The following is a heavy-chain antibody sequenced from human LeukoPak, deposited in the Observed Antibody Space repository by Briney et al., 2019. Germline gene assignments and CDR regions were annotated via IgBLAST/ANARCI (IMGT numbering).Heavy chain of an antibody. Sequence: GGSLSLSRAASGFTIDETAMNGVRQAQGKGLEWVSASGNAGDTYYADSVKGRFTISRDNSKKMLFLQMTSLRAEDTAVYYCAKKTPGNYPYDYWGQGTLVTVSP. J-gene: IGHJ4*02. D-gene: IGHD3-22*01. V-gene: IGHV3-23*01. CDR1: GFTIDETA. CDR2: SGNAGDT. CDR3: AKKTPGNYPYDY.